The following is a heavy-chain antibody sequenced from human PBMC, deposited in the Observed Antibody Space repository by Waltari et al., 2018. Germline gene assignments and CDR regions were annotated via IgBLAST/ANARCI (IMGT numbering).Heavy chain of an antibody. D-gene: IGHD6-13*01. CDR2: IKQDGSEK. CDR3: ARDDSSSLDY. CDR1: GFTFSSHW. V-gene: IGHV3-7*01. Sequence: EVQLVESGGNLVQPGGSLRLSCAASGFTFSSHWMTWVRQAPEKGLEWVANIKQDGSEKYYGASVKGRFTISRDNAKNSLYLQMNSLRAEDTAVYYCARDDSSSLDYWGQGTLVTVSS. J-gene: IGHJ4*02.